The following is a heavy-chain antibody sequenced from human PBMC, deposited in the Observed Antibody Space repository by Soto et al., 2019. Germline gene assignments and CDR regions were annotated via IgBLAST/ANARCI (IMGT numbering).Heavy chain of an antibody. CDR3: ALRKTGSYFDY. V-gene: IGHV3-23*01. J-gene: IGHJ4*02. CDR1: GFTFSSYA. Sequence: EVQLLESGGALVQPGGSLRLSCAASGFTFSSYAMSWVRQAPGKGLEWVSGIGASGAGTYYADSVKGRFIISRDNSKNTLNLQMNSLRAEDTAVYYCALRKTGSYFDYWGQRTLVTVSS. D-gene: IGHD1-26*01. CDR2: IGASGAGT.